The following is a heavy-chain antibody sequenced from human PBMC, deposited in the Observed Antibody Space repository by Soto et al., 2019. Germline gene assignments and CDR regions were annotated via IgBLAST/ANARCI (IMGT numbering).Heavy chain of an antibody. CDR3: ARVRVGYYDFWSGYGVGYSMDV. Sequence: ASVKVSCKASGYTFTSYYMHWVRQAPGQGLEWMGIINPSGGSTSYAQKFQGRVTMTRDTSTSTVYMELSSLRSEDTAVYYCARVRVGYYDFWSGYGVGYSMDVWGQGTTVTVSS. CDR2: INPSGGST. CDR1: GYTFTSYY. V-gene: IGHV1-46*01. J-gene: IGHJ6*02. D-gene: IGHD3-3*01.